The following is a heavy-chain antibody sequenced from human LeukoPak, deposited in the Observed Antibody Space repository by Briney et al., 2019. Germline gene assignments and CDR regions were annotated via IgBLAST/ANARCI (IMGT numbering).Heavy chain of an antibody. Sequence: PSETLSLTCTVSGDSISSYYWSWIRQPPGKGLEWIGYIYYTGSTNYNPSLKSRVTISVDTSKNQFSLRLSSVTAADTAIYYCAADYGSGSYRFDYWGQGTLVTVSS. CDR1: GDSISSYY. CDR3: AADYGSGSYRFDY. J-gene: IGHJ4*02. D-gene: IGHD3-10*01. CDR2: IYYTGST. V-gene: IGHV4-59*01.